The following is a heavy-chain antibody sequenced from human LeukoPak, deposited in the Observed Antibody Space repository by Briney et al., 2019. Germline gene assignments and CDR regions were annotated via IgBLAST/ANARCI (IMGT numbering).Heavy chain of an antibody. V-gene: IGHV4-4*07. CDR2: IYTSGGT. D-gene: IGHD6-19*01. Sequence: PSETLSLTCTVSGGSISSYYWGWIRQPAGKGLEWMGRIYTSGGTNYNPSLKSRVTMSVDTSKNQFSLKLSSVTAADTAVYYCARVTEGGPHSSGDFHYWGQVTLVTVPS. J-gene: IGHJ4*02. CDR1: GGSISSYY. CDR3: ARVTEGGPHSSGDFHY.